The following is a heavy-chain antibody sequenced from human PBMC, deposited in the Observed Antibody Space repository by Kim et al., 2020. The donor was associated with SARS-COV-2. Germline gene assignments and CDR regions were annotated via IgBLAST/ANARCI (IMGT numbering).Heavy chain of an antibody. V-gene: IGHV4-61*01. D-gene: IGHD6-6*01. J-gene: IGHJ6*02. Sequence: SETLSLTCTVSGGSVSSGSYYWSWIRQPPGKGLEWIGHIYYSGSTYYNPSLKSRVTISVDTSKNQFSLKLSSVTAADTAVYYCGCLAARLYYYGMDVWA. CDR3: GCLAARLYYYGMDV. CDR1: GGSVSSGSYY. CDR2: IYYSGST.